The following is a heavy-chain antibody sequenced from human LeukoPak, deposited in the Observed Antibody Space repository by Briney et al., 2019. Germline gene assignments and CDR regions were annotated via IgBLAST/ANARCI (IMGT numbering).Heavy chain of an antibody. CDR1: GGSFSGYY. D-gene: IGHD3-22*01. CDR2: INHSGST. Sequence: PSETLSLTCAVYGGSFSGYYWSWIRQPPGKGLEWIGEINHSGSTNYNPSLKSRVTISVDTSKNQFSLKLCSVTAADTAVYYCARIDYYDSSGYYYERGGWFDPWGQGTLVTVSS. V-gene: IGHV4-34*01. J-gene: IGHJ5*02. CDR3: ARIDYYDSSGYYYERGGWFDP.